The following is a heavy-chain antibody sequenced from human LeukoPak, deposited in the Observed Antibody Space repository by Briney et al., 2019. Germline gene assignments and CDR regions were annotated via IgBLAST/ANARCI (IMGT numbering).Heavy chain of an antibody. V-gene: IGHV1-18*01. D-gene: IGHD3-10*01. CDR3: ARDPRPYYYGSGSYFPFDY. Sequence: GASVKVSCKASGYTFTSYGISWVRQAPGQGLEWMGWISAYNGNTNYAQKLQGRVTMTTDPSTSAAYMELRSLRSDDTAVYYCARDPRPYYYGSGSYFPFDYWGQGTLVTVSS. J-gene: IGHJ4*02. CDR1: GYTFTSYG. CDR2: ISAYNGNT.